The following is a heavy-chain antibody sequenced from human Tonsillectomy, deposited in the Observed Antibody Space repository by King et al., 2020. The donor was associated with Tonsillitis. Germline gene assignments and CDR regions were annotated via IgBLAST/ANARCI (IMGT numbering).Heavy chain of an antibody. J-gene: IGHJ4*02. D-gene: IGHD7-27*01. CDR2: IYWDDTE. V-gene: IGHV2-5*02. Sequence: TLKESGPTLVKPTQTLTLTCTVSGLSVTTGGVGVCWIRQPPGKALEWLALIYWDDTEYYRPSLKNRLNITKDNSKNQVVLTMTNMDPVDTATYYCARTGEPYFDSWGQGTLVIVSS. CDR3: ARTGEPYFDS. CDR1: GLSVTTGGVG.